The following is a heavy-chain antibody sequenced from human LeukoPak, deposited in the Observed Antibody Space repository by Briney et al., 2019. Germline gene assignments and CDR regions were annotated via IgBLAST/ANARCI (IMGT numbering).Heavy chain of an antibody. CDR3: ARGNSPVLRFLEWLFYYYYMDV. J-gene: IGHJ6*03. CDR2: IYYSGST. V-gene: IGHV4-39*07. CDR1: GGSISSSSYY. Sequence: PSETLSLTCTVSGGSISSSSYYWGWIRQPPGKGLEWIGSIYYSGSTYYNPSLKSRVTISVDTSKNQFSLKLSSVTAADTAVYYCARGNSPVLRFLEWLFYYYYMDVWGKGTTVTVSS. D-gene: IGHD3-3*01.